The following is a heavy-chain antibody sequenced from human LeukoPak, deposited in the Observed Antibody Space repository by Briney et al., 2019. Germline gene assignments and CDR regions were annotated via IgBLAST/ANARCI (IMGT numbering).Heavy chain of an antibody. J-gene: IGHJ4*02. CDR1: GYTFTSYY. CDR3: ARGSEYCSGGSCYPAHYFDY. Sequence: ASVTVSCKASGYTFTSYYMHWVRQAPGQGLEWMGVINPSGGSTSYAQTFQGRVTMTRDTSTSTVYMELSSLRSEDTAVYYCARGSEYCSGGSCYPAHYFDYWGQGTLVTVSS. D-gene: IGHD2-15*01. V-gene: IGHV1-46*01. CDR2: INPSGGST.